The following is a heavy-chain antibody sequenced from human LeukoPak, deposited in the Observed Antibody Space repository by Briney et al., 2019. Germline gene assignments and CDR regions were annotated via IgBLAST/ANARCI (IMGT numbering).Heavy chain of an antibody. CDR3: ARGYCSGGSCYSSYYYSYMDV. J-gene: IGHJ6*03. D-gene: IGHD2-15*01. Sequence: SETLSLTCTVSGGSISSYYWSWIRQPAGKGLEWIGRIYYSGSTNYNPSLKSRVTISVDRSKNQFSLKLSSVTAADTAVYYCARGYCSGGSCYSSYYYSYMDVWGKGTTVTVSS. CDR2: IYYSGST. V-gene: IGHV4-4*07. CDR1: GGSISSYY.